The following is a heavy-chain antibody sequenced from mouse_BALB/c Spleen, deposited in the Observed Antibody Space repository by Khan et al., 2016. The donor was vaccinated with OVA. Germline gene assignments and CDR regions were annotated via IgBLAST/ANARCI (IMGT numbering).Heavy chain of an antibody. CDR2: INPNNGDT. CDR3: ARGLFDV. CDR1: GYTFTDYY. J-gene: IGHJ1*01. Sequence: EVQLQQSGPDLVKPGASVKMSCKASGYTFTDYYMKWMKQSHGKSLEWIGDINPNNGDTFYNQKFKGKATLTVDKSSSTAYTQLNSLTSEDSAVYYCARGLFDVWGAGTTVTVSS. V-gene: IGHV1-26*01.